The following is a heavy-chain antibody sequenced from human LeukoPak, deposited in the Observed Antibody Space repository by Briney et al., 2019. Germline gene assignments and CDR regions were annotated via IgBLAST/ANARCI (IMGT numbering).Heavy chain of an antibody. V-gene: IGHV4-34*01. Sequence: SETLSVTCAVYGGSFSGYYWSWIRQPPGNGLEWIGEINHSGSTNYNPSLKSRVTISVDTSKNQFSLKLSSVTAADTAVYYCARGKRNDFDYWGQGTLVTVSS. CDR1: GGSFSGYY. CDR2: INHSGST. CDR3: ARGKRNDFDY. D-gene: IGHD1-1*01. J-gene: IGHJ4*02.